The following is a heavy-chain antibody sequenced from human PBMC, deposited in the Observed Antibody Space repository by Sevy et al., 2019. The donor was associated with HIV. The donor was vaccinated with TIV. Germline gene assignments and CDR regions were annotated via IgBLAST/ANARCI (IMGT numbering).Heavy chain of an antibody. CDR3: AREHYVFDKSGYYWDY. V-gene: IGHV4-61*01. CDR1: GVSVSSDTYY. D-gene: IGHD3-22*01. J-gene: IGHJ4*02. CDR2: VYHTGST. Sequence: SETLSLTCAVSGVSVSSDTYYWSWIRQPPGKGLEWIGYVYHTGSTNYSPSFKSRVTISVDTSKNQFSLRLFSVAAADTAVYYCAREHYVFDKSGYYWDYWGQGALVTVSS.